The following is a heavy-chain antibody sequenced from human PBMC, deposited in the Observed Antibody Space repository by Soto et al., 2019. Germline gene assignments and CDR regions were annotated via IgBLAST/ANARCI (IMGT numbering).Heavy chain of an antibody. D-gene: IGHD3-22*01. CDR1: GFTFGDYA. V-gene: IGHV3-49*04. CDR2: IRSKAYGGTT. Sequence: GGSLRLSCTASGFTFGDYAMSWVRQAPGKGLEWVGFIRSKAYGGTTEYAASVKGRFTISRDDSKSIAYLQMSSLKTEDTAVYYCTRAYYYDIRSAFDIWGQGTMVTVSS. CDR3: TRAYYYDIRSAFDI. J-gene: IGHJ3*02.